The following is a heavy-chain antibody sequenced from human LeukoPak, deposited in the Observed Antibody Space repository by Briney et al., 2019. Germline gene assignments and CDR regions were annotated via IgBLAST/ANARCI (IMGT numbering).Heavy chain of an antibody. D-gene: IGHD3-22*01. J-gene: IGHJ4*02. CDR2: ISWNSGSL. CDR3: AKGQYYDSSGYPFDY. Sequence: GRSLRLSCAASGFTFDDYAMHWVRQAPGKGLEWVSGISWNSGSLGYADSVKGRFTISRDNAKNSLYPQMNSLRAEDTALYYCAKGQYYDSSGYPFDYWGQGTLVTVSS. V-gene: IGHV3-9*01. CDR1: GFTFDDYA.